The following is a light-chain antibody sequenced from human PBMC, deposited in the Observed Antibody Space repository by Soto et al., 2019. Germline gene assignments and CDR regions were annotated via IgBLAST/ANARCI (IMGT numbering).Light chain of an antibody. CDR2: GNN. J-gene: IGLJ2*01. CDR3: ATWDASLNGPL. CDR1: SSNIGSYY. Sequence: QSVLTQPPSASGTPGQRVTISCSGGSSNIGSYYVYWYQHLPGTAPKLLIYGNNQRPSGVPDRFSGSKSGTSASLAISGLRSEDETDYYCATWDASLNGPLFGGGTKLTVL. V-gene: IGLV1-47*01.